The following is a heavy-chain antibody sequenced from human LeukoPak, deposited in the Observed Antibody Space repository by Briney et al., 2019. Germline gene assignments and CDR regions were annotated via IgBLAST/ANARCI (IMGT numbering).Heavy chain of an antibody. V-gene: IGHV3-66*02. Sequence: GGSLRLSCAASGFTVSSNYMSWVRQAPGKGLEWVSVIYSGGSTYYADSVKGRFTISRDNSKNTLYLQMNSLRAADTAVYYCARDYGGDGFDPWGQGTLVTVSS. J-gene: IGHJ5*02. CDR3: ARDYGGDGFDP. CDR2: IYSGGST. D-gene: IGHD3-16*01. CDR1: GFTVSSNY.